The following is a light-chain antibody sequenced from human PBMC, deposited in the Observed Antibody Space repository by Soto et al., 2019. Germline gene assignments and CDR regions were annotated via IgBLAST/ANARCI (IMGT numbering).Light chain of an antibody. CDR3: QQYMT. CDR2: KAS. Sequence: EIEMTQSPSTLSASEGDGVTITCRASQTISSWLAWYQQKPGKAPKLMIYKASSLESGVPSRFSGSGSGTEFTLPNTSLLPVYFATYYCQQYMTFGQGTKVDIK. CDR1: QTISSW. V-gene: IGKV1-5*03. J-gene: IGKJ1*01.